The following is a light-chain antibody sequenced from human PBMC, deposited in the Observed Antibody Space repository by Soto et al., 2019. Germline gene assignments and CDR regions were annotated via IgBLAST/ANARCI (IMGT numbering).Light chain of an antibody. CDR3: QQYGSSRT. J-gene: IGKJ1*01. V-gene: IGKV3-20*01. CDR1: QSVSSSY. CDR2: GAS. Sequence: EIVLTQSPGTLSLSPGERATLSCRASQSVSSSYLAWYQQKPGQAPRLLIYGASSRATGIPDRFSGRGSGTDFTLTISRLEPEDFAVYYWQQYGSSRTFGQVTKVEIK.